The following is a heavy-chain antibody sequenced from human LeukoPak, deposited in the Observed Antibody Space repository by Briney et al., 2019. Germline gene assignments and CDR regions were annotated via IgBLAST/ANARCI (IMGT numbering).Heavy chain of an antibody. D-gene: IGHD3-10*01. V-gene: IGHV4-34*01. CDR3: ARAFGLSLPGIDAFDI. J-gene: IGHJ3*02. Sequence: SETLSLTCAVYGGSFSGYYWSWIRQPPGKGLEWIGSIYHSGSTYYNPSLKSRVTISVDTSKNQFSLKLSSVTAADTAVYYCARAFGLSLPGIDAFDIWGQGTMVTVSS. CDR2: IYHSGST. CDR1: GGSFSGYY.